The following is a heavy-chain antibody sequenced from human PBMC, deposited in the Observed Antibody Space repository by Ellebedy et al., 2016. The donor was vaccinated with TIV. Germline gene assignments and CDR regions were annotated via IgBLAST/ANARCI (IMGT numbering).Heavy chain of an antibody. CDR1: GFTFSNSN. J-gene: IGHJ2*01. CDR2: ISTRSRNI. D-gene: IGHD5-18*01. V-gene: IGHV3-48*02. CDR3: ARDGAYNYDTYWYFDL. Sequence: GGSLRLSCEASGFTFSNSNLNWVRQAPAKGLEWVSYISTRSRNIYYADSVKGRFTISRDNAKNSLYLHMNSLRDEDTAVYYCARDGAYNYDTYWYFDLWGRGTLVTVSS.